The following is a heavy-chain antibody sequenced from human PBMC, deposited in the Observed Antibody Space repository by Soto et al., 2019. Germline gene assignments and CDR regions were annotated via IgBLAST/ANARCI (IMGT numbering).Heavy chain of an antibody. Sequence: GGSLRLSCAASGFTFSNAWMNWVRQAPGKGLEWVGRIKSKTDGGTTDYAAPVKGKFTISRDDSKNTLYLQMSSLRTEDTAVYFCARQKVTSVTIGEYHFDYWGQGALVTVSS. V-gene: IGHV3-15*07. J-gene: IGHJ4*02. CDR2: IKSKTDGGTT. CDR1: GFTFSNAW. CDR3: ARQKVTSVTIGEYHFDY. D-gene: IGHD4-17*01.